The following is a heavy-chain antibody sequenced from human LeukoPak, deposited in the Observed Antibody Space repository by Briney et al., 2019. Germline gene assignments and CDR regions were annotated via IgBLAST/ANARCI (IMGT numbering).Heavy chain of an antibody. V-gene: IGHV3-33*01. D-gene: IGHD3-16*01. CDR1: GFTFSNYG. Sequence: GGSLRLSCSASGFTFSNYGMHWVRQAPGKGLEWVAVIWHDGRNKLYVDSVKGRFTISRDNSKNTLYLQMDSLRVEDAAVYYCARWGEGAPFDYWGQGTPVTVSS. J-gene: IGHJ4*02. CDR2: IWHDGRNK. CDR3: ARWGEGAPFDY.